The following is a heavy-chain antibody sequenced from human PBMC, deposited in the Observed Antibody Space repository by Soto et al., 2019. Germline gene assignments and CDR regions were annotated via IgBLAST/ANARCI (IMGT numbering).Heavy chain of an antibody. Sequence: QTLSLTCAISGDSVSSNSAAWSWIRQSPSRGLEWLGRTFYRSKWYNDYAVSVKGRITINPDTSKNLFSLQLNSVTPEDTAVYYCAKEGGNHYYYAMDVWGQGTTVTVSS. J-gene: IGHJ6*02. D-gene: IGHD1-26*01. CDR3: AKEGGNHYYYAMDV. CDR2: TFYRSKWYN. CDR1: GDSVSSNSAA. V-gene: IGHV6-1*01.